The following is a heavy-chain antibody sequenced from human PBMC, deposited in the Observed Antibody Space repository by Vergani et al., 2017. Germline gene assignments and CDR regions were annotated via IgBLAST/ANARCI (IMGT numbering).Heavy chain of an antibody. V-gene: IGHV1-69*13. CDR2: IIPIFGTA. J-gene: IGHJ6*02. CDR3: ARAXDTAMVTWYYGMDV. CDR1: GGTFSSYA. Sequence: QVQLVQSGAEVKKPGSSVKVSCKASGGTFSSYAISWVRQAPGQGLEWMGRIIPIFGTANYAQKFQGRVTITADESTSTAYMELSSLRSEDTAVYYCARAXDTAMVTWYYGMDVWGQGTTVTVSS. D-gene: IGHD5-18*01.